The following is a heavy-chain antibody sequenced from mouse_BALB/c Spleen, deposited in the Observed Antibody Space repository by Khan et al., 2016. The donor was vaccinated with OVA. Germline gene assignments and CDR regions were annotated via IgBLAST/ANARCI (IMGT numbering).Heavy chain of an antibody. CDR3: AIIFYGYDWFAY. Sequence: VQLQESGPGLVAPSQSLSITCTVSGSCSTSYGVSWARQTPGKGLEWLGVIWTDGNTNYHSSLKSRLTITKDNSKSQVLLKLSSLRTDDTATYYCAIIFYGYDWFAYWGQGTLVTVSA. D-gene: IGHD2-2*01. CDR2: IWTDGNT. V-gene: IGHV2-3*01. CDR1: GSCSTSYG. J-gene: IGHJ3*01.